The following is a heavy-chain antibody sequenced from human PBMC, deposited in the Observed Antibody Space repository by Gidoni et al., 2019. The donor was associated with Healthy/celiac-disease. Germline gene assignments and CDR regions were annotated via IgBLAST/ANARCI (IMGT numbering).Heavy chain of an antibody. CDR2: IKSKTDGGTT. CDR1: GFTFSNAW. Sequence: RLSWAASGFTFSNAWMSWVRQAPGKGLEWVGRIKSKTDGGTTDYAAPVQGRFTIPRDDSKNTLYLQMNSLKTEDTAVYYCTTKLRPDYDYYMDVWGKGTTVTVSS. CDR3: TTKLRPDYDYYMDV. J-gene: IGHJ6*03. V-gene: IGHV3-15*01.